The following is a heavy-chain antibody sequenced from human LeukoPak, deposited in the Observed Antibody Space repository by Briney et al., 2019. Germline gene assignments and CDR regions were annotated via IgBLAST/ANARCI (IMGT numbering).Heavy chain of an antibody. CDR2: ISGSSSDT. J-gene: IGHJ4*02. CDR1: GFTFSSYA. D-gene: IGHD3-10*01. V-gene: IGHV3-23*01. Sequence: GGSLRLSCAASGFTFSSYAMSWVRQVPGKGLEWVLAISGSSSDTYYADSVKGRFTISRDNSKSTLYLQMNSLRAEDTAVYNCAKDLGGEGGSGFPGYWGQGTLVTVSS. CDR3: AKDLGGEGGSGFPGY.